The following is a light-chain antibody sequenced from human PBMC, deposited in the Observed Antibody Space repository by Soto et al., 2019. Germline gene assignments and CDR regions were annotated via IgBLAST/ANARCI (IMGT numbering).Light chain of an antibody. V-gene: IGKV1-5*03. CDR3: QQHHEYAAWT. CDR1: QSVSIW. Sequence: DIQMTQSPSTLSASVGDRVTITCRASQSVSIWLAWYQQKPGKAPNLLIYKASSLQSGVPSRFSGSGSGTEFTLTISGLQPEDSATYYCQQHHEYAAWTFGQGTKVKIK. J-gene: IGKJ1*01. CDR2: KAS.